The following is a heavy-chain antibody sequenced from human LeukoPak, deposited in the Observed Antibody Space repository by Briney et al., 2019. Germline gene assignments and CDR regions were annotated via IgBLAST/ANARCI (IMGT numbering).Heavy chain of an antibody. CDR2: IYPGDSDT. CDR3: ARPSSGYYYPDF. CDR1: GYSFTSYW. D-gene: IGHD3-22*01. J-gene: IGHJ4*02. V-gene: IGHV5-51*01. Sequence: GESLKISCKGSGYSFTSYWIAWVRQMPGKGLEWMGIIYPGDSDTIYSPSFQGLVTISADKSISTAYLQCSSPRASDTAMYYCARPSSGYYYPDFWGQGTLGTVSS.